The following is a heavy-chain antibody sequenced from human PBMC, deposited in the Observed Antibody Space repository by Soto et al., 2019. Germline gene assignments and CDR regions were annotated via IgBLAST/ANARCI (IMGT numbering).Heavy chain of an antibody. CDR1: GYTFTSYE. Sequence: GASGKVSCKASGYTFTSYEMYWVRQAPGQGLEWMGIINPSGGSTTYAQKFPGRVTMTRDPSTSTVYMGLSSLRSEDTAGDYCARDRRDSYNSFDYWGQGTLVTVSS. CDR2: INPSGGST. J-gene: IGHJ4*02. CDR3: ARDRRDSYNSFDY. V-gene: IGHV1-46*01. D-gene: IGHD5-12*01.